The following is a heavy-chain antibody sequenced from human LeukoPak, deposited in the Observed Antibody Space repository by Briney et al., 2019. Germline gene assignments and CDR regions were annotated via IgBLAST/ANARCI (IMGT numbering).Heavy chain of an antibody. V-gene: IGHV4-34*01. CDR1: GGSFSGYY. J-gene: IGHJ6*03. CDR2: INHSGST. CDR3: ARRLYTSGSYYAPIDV. D-gene: IGHD3-10*01. Sequence: SETLSLTCAVYGGSFSGYYWSWIRQPPGKGLEWIGEINHSGSTNYNPSLKSRVTISVDTSNKQFSLKLTSVTAADTALYFCARRLYTSGSYYAPIDVWGKGTTVTISS.